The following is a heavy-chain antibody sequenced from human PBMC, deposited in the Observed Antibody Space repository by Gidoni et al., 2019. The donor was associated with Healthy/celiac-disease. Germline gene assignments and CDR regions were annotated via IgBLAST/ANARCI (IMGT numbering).Heavy chain of an antibody. J-gene: IGHJ6*02. D-gene: IGHD2-2*01. CDR3: ARDLCSTSCPNYLLSGMDV. CDR2: ISRSSSTI. CDR1: GFNFSSYS. Sequence: EVQLVESGGGLVQPGGSLRLSCAASGFNFSSYSMNWVRQAPGKGLEWVSYISRSSSTIDYADSVKGRFTISRDNAKNSLYLQMNSLRDEDTAVYYCARDLCSTSCPNYLLSGMDVWGQGTTVTVSS. V-gene: IGHV3-48*02.